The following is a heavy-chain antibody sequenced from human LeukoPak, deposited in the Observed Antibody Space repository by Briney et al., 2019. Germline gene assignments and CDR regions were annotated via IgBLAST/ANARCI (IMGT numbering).Heavy chain of an antibody. J-gene: IGHJ5*02. D-gene: IGHD3-16*01. CDR1: GFTFSRYA. V-gene: IGHV3-64D*09. CDR3: VKASSSVRFGGGFDP. Sequence: RGCLRLSCAASGFTFSRYAMHWVRQAPGEGREYVSAISTNGDGTNYADSVKGRFTISRDNSKNTLYLQMSSLRPEETALYYCVKASSSVRFGGGFDPWGQGTLVTVSS. CDR2: ISTNGDGT.